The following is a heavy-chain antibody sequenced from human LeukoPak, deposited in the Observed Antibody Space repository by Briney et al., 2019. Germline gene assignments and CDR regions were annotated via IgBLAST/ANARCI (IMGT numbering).Heavy chain of an antibody. D-gene: IGHD6-19*01. J-gene: IGHJ5*01. V-gene: IGHV3-64*01. Sequence: GGSLRLSCAASGFSFSSFFMHWVRQAPGKGLEYVSGISANGGRTYYANSVKGRFTISRDNSKNTLYLHLGSLRPEDMAVYYCARGTRFITVAGTSLSFDPWGQGIPVIVSS. CDR3: ARGTRFITVAGTSLSFDP. CDR2: ISANGGRT. CDR1: GFSFSSFF.